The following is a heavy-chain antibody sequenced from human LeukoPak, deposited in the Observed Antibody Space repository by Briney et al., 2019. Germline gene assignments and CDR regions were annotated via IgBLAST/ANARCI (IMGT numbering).Heavy chain of an antibody. CDR2: ISSSSSYI. D-gene: IGHD2-2*01. CDR1: GFTFSSYS. CDR3: ANHLACGSTSCPSFDY. V-gene: IGHV3-21*01. Sequence: PGGSLRLSCAASGFTFSSYSMNWVRQASGKGLEWVSSISSSSSYIYYADSVKGRFTISRDNAKNSLYLQMNSLRAEDTAVYYCANHLACGSTSCPSFDYWGQGTLVTVSS. J-gene: IGHJ4*02.